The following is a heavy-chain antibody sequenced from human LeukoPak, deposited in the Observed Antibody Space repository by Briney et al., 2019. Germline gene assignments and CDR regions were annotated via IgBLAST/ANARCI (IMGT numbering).Heavy chain of an antibody. V-gene: IGHV3-23*01. CDR2: ISGSGGST. CDR1: GFTFSSYA. D-gene: IGHD4-17*01. Sequence: PGGSLRLSCAASGFTFSSYAMSWVRQAPGKGLEWVSAISGSGGSTYYADSVKGRFTISRDNSRNTLYLQMNSLRAEDTAVYYCAKDLHDYGDLPLRYWGQGTLVTVSS. CDR3: AKDLHDYGDLPLRY. J-gene: IGHJ4*02.